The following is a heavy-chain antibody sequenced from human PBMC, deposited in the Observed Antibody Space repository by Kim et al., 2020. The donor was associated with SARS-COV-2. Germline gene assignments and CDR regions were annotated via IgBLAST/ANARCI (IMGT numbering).Heavy chain of an antibody. D-gene: IGHD2-8*02. V-gene: IGHV3-48*01. J-gene: IGHJ3*02. CDR3: ASDVLGVLAGDALDM. CDR1: GFTFKTHS. Sequence: GGSLRLSCAASGFTFKTHSMDWVRQVPGRGLEWLSSISDDGRSIYYADSVKGRFTISRDDAKNSVFLQMNSLRGGDTAVYYCASDVLGVLAGDALDMWGQGTMVTVSS. CDR2: ISDDGRSI.